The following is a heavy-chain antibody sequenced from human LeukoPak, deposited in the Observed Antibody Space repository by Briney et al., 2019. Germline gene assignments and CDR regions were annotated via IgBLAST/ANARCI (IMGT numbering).Heavy chain of an antibody. Sequence: ASVKVSCKASGYTFTSYGISWVRQAPGQGLEWMGWISAYNCNTNYAQKIQGRVTMTTDTSTSTAYMELRSLRSDDTAVYYCARTPSSSILLWSEYYFDYWGQGTLVTVSS. V-gene: IGHV1-18*04. D-gene: IGHD5-18*01. J-gene: IGHJ4*02. CDR3: ARTPSSSILLWSEYYFDY. CDR1: GYTFTSYG. CDR2: ISAYNCNT.